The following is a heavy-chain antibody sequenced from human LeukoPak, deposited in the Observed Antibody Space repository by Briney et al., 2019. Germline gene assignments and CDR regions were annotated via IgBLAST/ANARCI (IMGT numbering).Heavy chain of an antibody. CDR3: ARGRIAVAGTYIPSNWGPQLYYMDV. CDR1: GFTFSSYW. CDR2: IKQDGSEK. V-gene: IGHV3-7*01. D-gene: IGHD6-19*01. Sequence: GGSLRLSCAASGFTFSSYWMSWVRQAPGKGLEWVANIKQDGSEKYYVDSVKGRFTISRDSAENSLYLQMNSLRAEDTAVYYCARGRIAVAGTYIPSNWGPQLYYMDVWGKGTTVTISS. J-gene: IGHJ6*03.